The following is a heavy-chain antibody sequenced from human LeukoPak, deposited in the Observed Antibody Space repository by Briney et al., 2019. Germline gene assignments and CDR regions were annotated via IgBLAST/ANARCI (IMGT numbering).Heavy chain of an antibody. CDR2: ISHSGENT. CDR3: STIDGRYYARFDY. J-gene: IGHJ4*02. V-gene: IGHV3-23*01. Sequence: GGSLRLSCAASGFSFSVYAMSWVRQAPGKGLEWVSAISHSGENTYYADSVKGRFTISRDNSKNTLYLQMNSLKAEDTAVYYCSTIDGRYYARFDYWGQGTLVTVSS. CDR1: GFSFSVYA. D-gene: IGHD1-26*01.